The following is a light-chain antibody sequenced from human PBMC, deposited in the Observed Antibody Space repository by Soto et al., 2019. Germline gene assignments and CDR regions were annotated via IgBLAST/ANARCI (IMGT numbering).Light chain of an antibody. Sequence: DIHMTQSPSTLSASVGDRVTITCRASQGINRFLAWYQQKPGKAPKLLIYAASTLQSGLPSRFSGSGSGTEFTLIISSLQPEDFATYYCQQLKSNLITFGQGTRLEIK. J-gene: IGKJ5*01. CDR2: AAS. CDR1: QGINRF. CDR3: QQLKSNLIT. V-gene: IGKV1-9*01.